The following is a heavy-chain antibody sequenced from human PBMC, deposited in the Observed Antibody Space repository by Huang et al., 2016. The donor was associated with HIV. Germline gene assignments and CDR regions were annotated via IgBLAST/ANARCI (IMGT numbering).Heavy chain of an antibody. V-gene: IGHV3-21*01. CDR3: ARPQGDMVRGIIRSYYYYYGMDV. D-gene: IGHD3-10*01. CDR2: MGSSSSYI. Sequence: SLRLSCAASGFTFRSYSMNWGRLGRGKGLEWVAAMGSSSSYIYHADSVKGRFTISRDDAKNALYLQMNSLRPEDTAVYYCARPQGDMVRGIIRSYYYYYGMDVWGQGTTVTVSS. J-gene: IGHJ6*02. CDR1: GFTFRSYS.